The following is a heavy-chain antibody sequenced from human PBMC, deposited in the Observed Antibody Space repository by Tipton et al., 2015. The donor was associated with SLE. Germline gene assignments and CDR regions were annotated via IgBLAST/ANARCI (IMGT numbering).Heavy chain of an antibody. CDR2: ISYSEST. CDR3: ARDRRLIAAPSFWWYFDL. CDR1: NGSLRSYF. J-gene: IGHJ2*01. D-gene: IGHD6-13*01. Sequence: TLSLTCTVSNGSLRSYFWTWIRQPPGKGLEWIGYISYSESTSYNPSLKSRVTISVDTSKNQFSLKLSSVTAADTAVYYCARDRRLIAAPSFWWYFDLWGRGTLVTVSS. V-gene: IGHV4-59*12.